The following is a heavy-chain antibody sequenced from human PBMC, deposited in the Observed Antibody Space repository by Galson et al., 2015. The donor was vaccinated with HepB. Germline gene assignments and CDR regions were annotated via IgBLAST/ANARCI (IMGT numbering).Heavy chain of an antibody. CDR2: ISDSTTTI. CDR3: ARAYYDYIWGTYRYYFDY. Sequence: SLRLSCGASGFTFRTYSMNWVRQAPGKGLEWVSYISDSTTTIYYADSVKGRFTISRDNAKDSLFLQMNSLRAEDTAVYYCARAYYDYIWGTYRYYFDYWGQGTLVTVSS. CDR1: GFTFRTYS. V-gene: IGHV3-48*01. D-gene: IGHD3-16*02. J-gene: IGHJ4*02.